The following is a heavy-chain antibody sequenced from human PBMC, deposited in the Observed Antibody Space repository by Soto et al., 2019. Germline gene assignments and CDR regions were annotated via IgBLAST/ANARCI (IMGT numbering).Heavy chain of an antibody. CDR3: VRTHGGYTAYYGMDV. V-gene: IGHV2-70*19. Sequence: SGPTLVNPSQTLTLTCTFSGFSLNTGGMCLSWVRQPTEKALEWLAVVRWDDEKHFSTSLRNRISVSKDASGDRVVLTMANMDPADSGIYYCVRTHGGYTAYYGMDVWGPGTTVTVSS. CDR2: VRWDDEK. J-gene: IGHJ6*02. CDR1: GFSLNTGGMC. D-gene: IGHD5-12*01.